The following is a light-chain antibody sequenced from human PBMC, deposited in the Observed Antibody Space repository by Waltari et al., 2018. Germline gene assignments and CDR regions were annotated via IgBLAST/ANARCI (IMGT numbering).Light chain of an antibody. V-gene: IGLV2-11*01. CDR2: DVD. CDR3: CSYAGKYTFV. J-gene: IGLJ2*01. Sequence: QSALTQPRSVSGSPGQSVTISCTGTIHDIGSDNYVSWYQHTPDNAPKLIIYDVDRRPSWVPYRFSASKSGITASLTISGLQSADEGDYYFCSYAGKYTFVFGGGTKLTV. CDR1: IHDIGSDNY.